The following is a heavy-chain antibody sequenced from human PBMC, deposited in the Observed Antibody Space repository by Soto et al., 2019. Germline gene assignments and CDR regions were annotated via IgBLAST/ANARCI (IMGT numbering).Heavy chain of an antibody. CDR3: ARVLQACSSTSCYRAFDY. D-gene: IGHD2-2*02. CDR2: ISAYNGNT. CDR1: GYTFTSYG. Sequence: QVQLVQSGAEVKKPGASVKVSCKASGYTFTSYGISWVRQAPGQGLEWMGWISAYNGNTNYAQKLQGRVTMTTDTSTGTAYMELRSLRSDDTAVYYCARVLQACSSTSCYRAFDYWGQGTLVTVSS. V-gene: IGHV1-18*01. J-gene: IGHJ4*02.